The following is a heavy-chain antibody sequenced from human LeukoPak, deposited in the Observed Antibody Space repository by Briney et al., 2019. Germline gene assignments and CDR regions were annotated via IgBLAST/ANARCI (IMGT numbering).Heavy chain of an antibody. Sequence: SVKVSCKASGGTFSSYAISWVRQAPGQGLEWMGGIIPIFGTANYAQKFQGRVTITADESTSTAYMELSSLRSEDTAVYYCAFRAYCGGDCYDFDYWGQGTLVTVSS. J-gene: IGHJ4*02. D-gene: IGHD2-21*01. CDR1: GGTFSSYA. CDR3: AFRAYCGGDCYDFDY. V-gene: IGHV1-69*01. CDR2: IIPIFGTA.